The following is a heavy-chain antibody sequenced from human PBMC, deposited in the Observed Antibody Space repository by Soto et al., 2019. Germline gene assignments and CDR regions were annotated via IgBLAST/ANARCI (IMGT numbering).Heavy chain of an antibody. CDR3: VRATISVAGAPYYLDY. CDR2: ISYDGSNK. J-gene: IGHJ4*02. Sequence: QVQLVESGGGVVQPGRSLRLSCAASGFTFSSYAMHWVRQAPGKGLEWVAVISYDGSNKYYADSVKGRFTISRDNSKNTLYLQLNSLRAEDTAVYYCVRATISVAGAPYYLDYWGQGTLVTVSS. V-gene: IGHV3-30-3*01. D-gene: IGHD6-19*01. CDR1: GFTFSSYA.